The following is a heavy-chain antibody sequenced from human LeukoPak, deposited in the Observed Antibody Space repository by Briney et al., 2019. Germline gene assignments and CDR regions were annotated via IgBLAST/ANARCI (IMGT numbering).Heavy chain of an antibody. CDR2: IYPGDSDT. CDR3: ARLAPMVRGVIQYYFDY. V-gene: IGHV5-51*01. CDR1: GYSFTSYW. D-gene: IGHD3-10*01. J-gene: IGHJ4*02. Sequence: GESLKFSCKGSGYSFTSYWIGWVRQMPGKGLEWMGIIYPGDSDTRYSPSFQGQVTISADKSISTAYLQWSSLKASDTAMYYCARLAPMVRGVIQYYFDYWGQGTLVTVSS.